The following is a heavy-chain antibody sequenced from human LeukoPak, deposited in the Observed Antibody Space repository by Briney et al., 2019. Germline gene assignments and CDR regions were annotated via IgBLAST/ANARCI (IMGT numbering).Heavy chain of an antibody. CDR2: IYYSGSP. J-gene: IGHJ4*02. CDR3: ARHRYGSNLFDY. Sequence: SGTLSLTCTVSGGSISSSSYYWGWIRQPPGKGLEWIGSIYYSGSPYYNPSLKSRVTISVDTSTKQFSLRVSSVTAADTSVFYCARHRYGSNLFDYWGQGTLVTVSS. D-gene: IGHD6-13*01. CDR1: GGSISSSSYY. V-gene: IGHV4-39*01.